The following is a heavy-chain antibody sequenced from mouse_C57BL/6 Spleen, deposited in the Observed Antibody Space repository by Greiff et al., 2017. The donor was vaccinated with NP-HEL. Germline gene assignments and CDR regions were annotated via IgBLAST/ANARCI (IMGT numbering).Heavy chain of an antibody. J-gene: IGHJ4*01. CDR2: INYDGSST. D-gene: IGHD2-4*01. CDR1: GFTFSDYY. V-gene: IGHV5-16*01. CDR3: ARDADYGGAMDY. Sequence: DVKLVESEGGLVQPGSSMKLSCTASGFTFSDYYMAWVRQVPEKGLEWVANINYDGSSTYYLDSLKSRFNISRDNAKNILYLQMSSLKSEDTATYYCARDADYGGAMDYWGQGTSVTVSS.